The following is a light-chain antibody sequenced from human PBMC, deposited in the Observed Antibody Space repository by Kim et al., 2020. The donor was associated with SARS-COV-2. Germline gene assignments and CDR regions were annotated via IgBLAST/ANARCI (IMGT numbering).Light chain of an antibody. CDR2: YIS. J-gene: IGLJ2*01. CDR3: QVWDTSRDQVI. Sequence: APGKTATIACGGDNSGTRSVLWYQQTPAQPPVLVLFYISHRPSGIPARFSCSNSGNTATLTISRVEAGVEADFYCQVWDTSRDQVIFGGGTQLTVL. CDR1: NSGTRS. V-gene: IGLV3-21*04.